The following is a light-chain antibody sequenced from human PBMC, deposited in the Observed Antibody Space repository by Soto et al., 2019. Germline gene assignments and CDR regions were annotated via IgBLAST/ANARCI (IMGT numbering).Light chain of an antibody. CDR3: SSYTSSNTLV. V-gene: IGLV2-14*01. CDR2: EVS. CDR1: SSDIGGYNF. J-gene: IGLJ3*02. Sequence: QSALTQPASVSGSPGQWFTISCTGTSSDIGGYNFVSWYQQHPGKAPKLMIYEVSDRPSGVSNRFSGSKSGNTASLTISGLQAEDEADYYCSSYTSSNTLVFGGGTKLTVL.